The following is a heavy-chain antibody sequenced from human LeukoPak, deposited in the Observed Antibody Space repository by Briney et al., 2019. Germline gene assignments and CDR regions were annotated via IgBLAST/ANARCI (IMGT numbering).Heavy chain of an antibody. D-gene: IGHD6-19*01. V-gene: IGHV3-48*04. CDR1: GFTFRSYT. CDR2: ISSSGSTI. Sequence: GGSLRLSCAASGFTFRSYTMNWVRQAPGKGLEWVSYISSSGSTIYYADSVKGRFTISRDNAKNSLYLQMNSLRAEDTAVYYCARVPLYSSGWSPFDYWGQGTLVTVSS. J-gene: IGHJ4*02. CDR3: ARVPLYSSGWSPFDY.